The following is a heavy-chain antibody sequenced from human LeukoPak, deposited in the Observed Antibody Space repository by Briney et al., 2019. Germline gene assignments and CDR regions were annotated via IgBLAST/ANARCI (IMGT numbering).Heavy chain of an antibody. Sequence: SSETLSLTCTVSGGSISSYYWSWIRQPPGKGLEWIGYIYYSGSTNYNPSLKSRVTISVDTSKNQFSLKLSSVTAADTAVYYCARVHCTNGVCYTFFDYWGQGTLVTVSS. J-gene: IGHJ4*02. D-gene: IGHD2-8*01. CDR1: GGSISSYY. CDR3: ARVHCTNGVCYTFFDY. CDR2: IYYSGST. V-gene: IGHV4-59*12.